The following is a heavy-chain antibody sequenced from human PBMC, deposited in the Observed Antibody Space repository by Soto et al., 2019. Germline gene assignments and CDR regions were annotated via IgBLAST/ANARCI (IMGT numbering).Heavy chain of an antibody. V-gene: IGHV3-23*01. CDR2: IRGSGGST. D-gene: IGHD3-10*01. CDR3: AKGFGISWQYYLDY. CDR1: GFSFASYA. Sequence: VQLLESGGGLVQPGGSLRLSCAASGFSFASYAMNWVRQAPGKGLEWVSGIRGSGGSTYYADSVKGRFTISRGNYKNTLYLQLSSLRVEDTAVYYCAKGFGISWQYYLDYWGQGTLVTVSS. J-gene: IGHJ4*02.